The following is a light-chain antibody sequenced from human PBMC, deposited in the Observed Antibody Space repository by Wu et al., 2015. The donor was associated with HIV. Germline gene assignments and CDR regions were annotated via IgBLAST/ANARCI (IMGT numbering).Light chain of an antibody. CDR3: QQYGSSPIT. CDR1: QNVGSRS. V-gene: IGKV3-20*01. CDR2: AAI. Sequence: EIVLRQSPGTLSMSPGERVILSCRASQNVGSRSLAWYQQKPGQAPRLLISAAISRATGIPDRFSGFGAGTDFSLIISRLEPEDFGVYYCQQYGSSPITFGQGTRLEIK. J-gene: IGKJ5*01.